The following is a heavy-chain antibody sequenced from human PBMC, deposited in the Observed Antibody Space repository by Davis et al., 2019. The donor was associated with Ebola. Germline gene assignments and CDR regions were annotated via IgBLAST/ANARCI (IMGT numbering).Heavy chain of an antibody. Sequence: ASVKVSCKASGYTFTSNYYMHWVRQAPGQGLEWMGWISAYNGNTNYAQILQGRVTMTTDTSTSTVYMELSSLRSEDTAVYYCARDRVTTMVRGVYYYGMDVWGKGTTVTVSS. J-gene: IGHJ6*04. V-gene: IGHV1-18*04. CDR1: GYTFTSNYY. D-gene: IGHD3-10*01. CDR3: ARDRVTTMVRGVYYYGMDV. CDR2: ISAYNGNT.